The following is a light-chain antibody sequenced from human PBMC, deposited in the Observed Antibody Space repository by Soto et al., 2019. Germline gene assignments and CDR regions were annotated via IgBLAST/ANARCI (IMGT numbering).Light chain of an antibody. Sequence: QSVLTQPPSVSAAPGQKVTISCSGSSSNIGNNFVSWYQQLPGTAPKLLIYDNNKRPSRIPDRFSGSKSGTSATLGITGLQTGDEAHYYCGAWDSSLSDVVFGGGTKLTVL. CDR1: SSNIGNNF. J-gene: IGLJ2*01. CDR3: GAWDSSLSDVV. CDR2: DNN. V-gene: IGLV1-51*01.